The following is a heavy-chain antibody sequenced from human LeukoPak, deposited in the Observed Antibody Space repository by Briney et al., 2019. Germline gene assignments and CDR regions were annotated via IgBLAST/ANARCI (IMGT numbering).Heavy chain of an antibody. J-gene: IGHJ4*02. CDR3: AKDRITMVRGVIIFDY. D-gene: IGHD3-10*01. Sequence: GGSLRLSCAASGFTFSSYAMSWVRQAPGKGLEWVSAISGSGGSTYYADPVKGRFTISRDNSKNTLYLQMNSLRAEDTAVYYCAKDRITMVRGVIIFDYWGQGTLVTVSS. CDR1: GFTFSSYA. CDR2: ISGSGGST. V-gene: IGHV3-23*01.